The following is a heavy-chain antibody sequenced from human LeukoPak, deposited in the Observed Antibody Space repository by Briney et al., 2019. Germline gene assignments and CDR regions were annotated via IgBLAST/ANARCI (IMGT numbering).Heavy chain of an antibody. D-gene: IGHD3-22*01. J-gene: IGHJ6*02. CDR2: INHSGST. CDR3: ARQPLRYYDSSGYRLGTNYYYYGMDV. Sequence: PSETLSLTCAVYGGSFSGYYWSWIRQPPGKGLEWIGEINHSGSTNYNPSLKSRVTISVDTSKNQFSLKLSSVTAADTAVYYCARQPLRYYDSSGYRLGTNYYYYGMDVWGQGTTVTVPS. V-gene: IGHV4-34*01. CDR1: GGSFSGYY.